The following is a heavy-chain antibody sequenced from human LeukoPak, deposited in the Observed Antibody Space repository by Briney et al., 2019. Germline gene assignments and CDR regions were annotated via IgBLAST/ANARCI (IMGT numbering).Heavy chain of an antibody. CDR3: ARHGDYYGSGSRY. V-gene: IGHV4-39*01. J-gene: IGHJ4*02. Sequence: SETLSLTCTVSGGSISSYYWGWIRQPPGKGLEWIGSIYHSGSTYCNPSLKSRVTISVDTSKNQFSLKLSSVTAADTAVYYCARHGDYYGSGSRYWGQGTLVIVSS. D-gene: IGHD3-10*01. CDR2: IYHSGST. CDR1: GGSISSYY.